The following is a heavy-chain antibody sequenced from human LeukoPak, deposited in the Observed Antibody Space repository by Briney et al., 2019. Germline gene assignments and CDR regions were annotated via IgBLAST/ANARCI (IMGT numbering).Heavy chain of an antibody. Sequence: GGTLRLSCAASGFTFSSYGMNWVRQAPGKGLEWVSYITSSSTTIYYADSVKGRFTISRDNAKNSLYLQMNSLRAEDTAVYYCARVLHKRNYDSSVYYGYWGQGTLVTVSS. D-gene: IGHD3-22*01. CDR2: ITSSSTTI. CDR1: GFTFSSYG. CDR3: ARVLHKRNYDSSVYYGY. V-gene: IGHV3-48*01. J-gene: IGHJ4*02.